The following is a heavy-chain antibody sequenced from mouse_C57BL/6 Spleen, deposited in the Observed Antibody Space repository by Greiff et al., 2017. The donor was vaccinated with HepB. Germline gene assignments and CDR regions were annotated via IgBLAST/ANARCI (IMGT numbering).Heavy chain of an antibody. CDR2: IRLKSDNYAT. V-gene: IGHV6-3*01. CDR1: GFTFSNYW. CDR3: TGESVYYGSFYFDY. Sequence: EVKLVESGGGLVQPGGSMKLSCVASGFTFSNYWMNWVRQSPEKGLEWVAQIRLKSDNYATHYAESVKGRFTISRDDSKSSVYLQMNNLRAEDTGIYYCTGESVYYGSFYFDYWGQGTTLTVSS. D-gene: IGHD1-1*01. J-gene: IGHJ2*01.